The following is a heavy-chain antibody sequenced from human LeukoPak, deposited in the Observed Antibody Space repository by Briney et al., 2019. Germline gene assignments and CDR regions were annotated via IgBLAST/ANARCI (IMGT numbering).Heavy chain of an antibody. Sequence: GGSLRLSCAASGFTFSDYGIHLVRQAPGKGLEWVAVISYDGSNRYYADSVEGRFTISRDNSKETLYVQMNSLRAEDTAVYYCAKALRSWGYCGADCSNVQPFDIWGQGTMVTVSS. J-gene: IGHJ3*02. CDR1: GFTFSDYG. CDR2: ISYDGSNR. D-gene: IGHD2-21*02. V-gene: IGHV3-30*18. CDR3: AKALRSWGYCGADCSNVQPFDI.